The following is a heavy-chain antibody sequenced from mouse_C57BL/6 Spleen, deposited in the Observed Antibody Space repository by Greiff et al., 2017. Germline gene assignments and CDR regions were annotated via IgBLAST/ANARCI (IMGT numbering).Heavy chain of an antibody. J-gene: IGHJ2*01. V-gene: IGHV1-5*01. D-gene: IGHD2-4*01. CDR2: ISHGNSGI. Sequence: VKLQQSGTVLARPGASVKMSCKTSGYTFSGYWMHWVKQRTGQGLEWKGAISHGNSGISYNQKFKGQANLTAVKSASTAYMELNSLTNEDSAVYYCTSDYDEVDYWGQGTTLTVSS. CDR1: GYTFSGYW. CDR3: TSDYDEVDY.